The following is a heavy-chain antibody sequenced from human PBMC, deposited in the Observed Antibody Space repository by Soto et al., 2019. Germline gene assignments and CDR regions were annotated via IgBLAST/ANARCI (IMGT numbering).Heavy chain of an antibody. CDR3: GRDLTSNANCIDP. V-gene: IGHV4-30-4*01. D-gene: IGHD1-1*01. CDR1: GDYIHVGGYY. Sequence: SETLSLTCSVSGDYIHVGGYYWTWIRQRPGKDLEWIGYIYYTAKTYYNPSLESRLTMSVDRSKNQFSLRLTSVTAADTAVYLCGRDLTSNANCIDPWGQGTLVTVSS. J-gene: IGHJ5*02. CDR2: IYYTAKT.